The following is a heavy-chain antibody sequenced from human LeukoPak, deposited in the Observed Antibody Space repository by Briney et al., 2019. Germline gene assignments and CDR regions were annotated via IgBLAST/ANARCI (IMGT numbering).Heavy chain of an antibody. CDR1: GYTFTGYY. CDR3: ARDLMRDYSTDFDY. Sequence: HVASVKVSCKASGYTFTGYYIHWVRQAPGQGLEWIGWINPNSGGTNYAQKFQGRVTMTRDTSISTAYMELSRLRSDDTAVYYCARDLMRDYSTDFDYWGQGTLVTVSS. J-gene: IGHJ4*02. D-gene: IGHD4-11*01. V-gene: IGHV1-2*02. CDR2: INPNSGGT.